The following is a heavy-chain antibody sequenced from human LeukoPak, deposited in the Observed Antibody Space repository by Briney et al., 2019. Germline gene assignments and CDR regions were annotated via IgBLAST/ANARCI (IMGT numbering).Heavy chain of an antibody. J-gene: IGHJ6*03. V-gene: IGHV3-48*03. Sequence: GGSLRLSCAASGFTFSSYEMNWVRQAPGKGLEWVSYISSSGSTIYYADSVKGRFTISRDNAKNSLYLQMNSLRAEDTAVYYCARTIRQYYDILTGPLGDYYYYMDVWGKGTTVTVSS. CDR2: ISSSGSTI. CDR3: ARTIRQYYDILTGPLGDYYYYMDV. CDR1: GFTFSSYE. D-gene: IGHD3-9*01.